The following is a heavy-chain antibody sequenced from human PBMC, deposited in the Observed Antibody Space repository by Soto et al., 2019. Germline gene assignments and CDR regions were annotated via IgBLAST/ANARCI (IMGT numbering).Heavy chain of an antibody. V-gene: IGHV3-11*01. CDR3: ARGGSASSAWYPWFDP. CDR2: ISSSGSTI. J-gene: IGHJ5*02. Sequence: QVQLLESGGALVKPGGSLRLSCAASGFTFSDYYMSWIRQAPGKGLEWVSYISSSGSTIHYAESVKGRFTISRDNANNSLFLQMNSLKDEDTAVYYCARGGSASSAWYPWFDPWGQGTLVTVSS. CDR1: GFTFSDYY. D-gene: IGHD6-19*01.